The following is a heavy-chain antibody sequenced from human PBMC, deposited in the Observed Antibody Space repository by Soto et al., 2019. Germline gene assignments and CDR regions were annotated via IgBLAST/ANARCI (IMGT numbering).Heavy chain of an antibody. J-gene: IGHJ4*02. CDR3: ARFIRGFDD. CDR2: IKQDGSEK. CDR1: GFTLTNFW. Sequence: EVQLVESGGGLVQPGGSLRLSCAASGFTLTNFWMTWVRQAPGKGLVWVANIKQDGSEKDYSDSLKGRFTVSRDNARNSLYLQMNTLSAEDTAVYYCARFIRGFDDRGQGTLVTVSS. V-gene: IGHV3-7*03. D-gene: IGHD3-10*01.